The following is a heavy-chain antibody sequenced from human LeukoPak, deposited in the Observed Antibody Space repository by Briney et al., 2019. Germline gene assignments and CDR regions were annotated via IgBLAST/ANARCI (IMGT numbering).Heavy chain of an antibody. CDR2: ISGSGGST. Sequence: TGGSLRLSCAASGFTFSSYGMSWVRQAPGKGLEWVSAISGSGGSTYYADSVKGRFTISRDNSKNTLYLQMNSLRAEDTAVYYCVTYYYGSGSYSLDYWGQGTLVTVSS. D-gene: IGHD3-10*01. V-gene: IGHV3-23*01. CDR1: GFTFSSYG. J-gene: IGHJ4*02. CDR3: VTYYYGSGSYSLDY.